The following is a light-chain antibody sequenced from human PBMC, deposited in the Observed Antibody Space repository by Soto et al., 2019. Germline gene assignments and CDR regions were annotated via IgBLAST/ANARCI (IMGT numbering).Light chain of an antibody. J-gene: IGKJ1*01. V-gene: IGKV3-20*01. Sequence: EIVFTQSPGTRSLSPVEVAPLSCSAIQTVPNTYLAWYQQKTRQTPRLLIYGASTRATGIPVRFSGSGSGTAFTPTISSLEPADFAVYYCQQYNNWPPWTFGQGTQVDIK. CDR1: QTVPNTY. CDR3: QQYNNWPPWT. CDR2: GAS.